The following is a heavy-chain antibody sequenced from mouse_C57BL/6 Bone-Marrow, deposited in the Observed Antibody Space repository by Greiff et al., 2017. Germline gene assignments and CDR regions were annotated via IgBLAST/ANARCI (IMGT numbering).Heavy chain of an antibody. CDR3: IPFTTVVARGY. J-gene: IGHJ2*01. CDR1: GFNIKDDY. V-gene: IGHV14-4*01. D-gene: IGHD1-1*01. CDR2: IDPENGDT. Sequence: VQLQQSGAELVRPGASVKLSCTASGFNIKDDYMHWVKQRPEQGLEWIGWIDPENGDTEYASKFQGKATITADTSSNTAYLQLSRLTSEDTAVYYCIPFTTVVARGYWGQGTTLTVSS.